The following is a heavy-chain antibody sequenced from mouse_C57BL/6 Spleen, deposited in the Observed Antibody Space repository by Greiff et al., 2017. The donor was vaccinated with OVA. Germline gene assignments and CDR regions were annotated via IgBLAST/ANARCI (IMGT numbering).Heavy chain of an antibody. CDR3: ARPSETGFDY. J-gene: IGHJ2*01. V-gene: IGHV1-61*01. Sequence: QVQLQQPGAELVRPGSSVKLSCKASGYTFTSYWMDWVKQRPGQGLEWIGNIYPSDSETHYNQKFKDKATLTVDKSSSTAYMKLRSLTSEDSAVYYCARPSETGFDYWGQGTTLTVSS. CDR1: GYTFTSYW. CDR2: IYPSDSET.